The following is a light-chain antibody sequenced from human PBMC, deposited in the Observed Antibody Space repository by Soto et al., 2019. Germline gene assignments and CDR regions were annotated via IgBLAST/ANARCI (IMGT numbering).Light chain of an antibody. CDR2: GIS. CDR3: QQHNKWHLP. Sequence: EIVMTQSPATLSVSPGERATLSCRASQSVSSNLAWYQQKPGQAPRLLIYGISTRATGISARFSGSGSGTEFTLTISSLQSEDFAVYYCQQHNKWHLPFGHGTRLE. J-gene: IGKJ5*01. V-gene: IGKV3-15*01. CDR1: QSVSSN.